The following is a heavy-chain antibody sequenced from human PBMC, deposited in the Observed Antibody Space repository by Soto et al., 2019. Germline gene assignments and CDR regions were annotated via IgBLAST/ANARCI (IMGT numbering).Heavy chain of an antibody. Sequence: SETLSLTCAVSGGSISSSNWWSWVHQPPGKGLEWIGEIYHSGSTNYNPSLKSRVTISVDKSKNQFSLKLSSVTAADTAVYYCASKSSGYQRGWFDPWGQGTLVTVS. CDR1: GGSISSSNW. J-gene: IGHJ5*02. D-gene: IGHD3-22*01. V-gene: IGHV4-4*02. CDR2: IYHSGST. CDR3: ASKSSGYQRGWFDP.